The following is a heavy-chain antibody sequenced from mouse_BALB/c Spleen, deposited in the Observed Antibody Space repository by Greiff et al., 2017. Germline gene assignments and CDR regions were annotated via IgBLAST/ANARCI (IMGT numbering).Heavy chain of an antibody. CDR2: INPNNGDT. V-gene: IGHV1-26*01. Sequence: VQLQQSGPELVKPGASVKMSCKASGYTFTDYYMTWVKQSHGKSLEWIGDINPNNGDTFYNQKFKGKATLTVDKSSSTAYMQLNSLTSEDSAVYYCARGGRYDGYYYAMDYWGQGTSVTVSS. CDR3: ARGGRYDGYYYAMDY. D-gene: IGHD2-14*01. CDR1: GYTFTDYY. J-gene: IGHJ4*01.